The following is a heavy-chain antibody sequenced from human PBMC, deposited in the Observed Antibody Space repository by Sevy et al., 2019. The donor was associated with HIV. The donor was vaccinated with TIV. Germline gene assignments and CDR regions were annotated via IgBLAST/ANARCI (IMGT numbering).Heavy chain of an antibody. CDR2: FDPEDGKT. Sequence: KVSCKVSGKTLTELSMHWVRQAPGKGLEWMGGFDPEDGKTIYAQKFQGRVTVTEDTSTDTAYMELSSLRSEDTAIYYCATAVGFLEWLSPWGQGTLVTVSS. CDR1: GKTLTELS. CDR3: ATAVGFLEWLSP. J-gene: IGHJ5*02. D-gene: IGHD3-3*01. V-gene: IGHV1-24*01.